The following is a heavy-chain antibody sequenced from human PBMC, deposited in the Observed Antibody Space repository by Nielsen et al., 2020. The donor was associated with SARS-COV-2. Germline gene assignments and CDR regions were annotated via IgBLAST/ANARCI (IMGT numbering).Heavy chain of an antibody. CDR3: AKAFRSSDWVRAATDI. D-gene: IGHD6-25*01. CDR2: IFSNGAAA. V-gene: IGHV3-23*01. Sequence: GESLKISCAASGFTFSKYAMSWVRQSPGKGLEWVSGIFSNGAAAWYAESVKGRFTISRDNSKNTLYLQLNSLRAEDTAVYYCAKAFRSSDWVRAATDIWGQGTLVTVSS. J-gene: IGHJ4*02. CDR1: GFTFSKYA.